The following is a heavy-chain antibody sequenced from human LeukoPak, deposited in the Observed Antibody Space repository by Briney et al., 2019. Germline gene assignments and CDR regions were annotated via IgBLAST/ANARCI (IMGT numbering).Heavy chain of an antibody. D-gene: IGHD3-16*01. J-gene: IGHJ4*02. CDR3: ARDLGNYDRGTSYFDH. V-gene: IGHV3-30*03. CDR2: ISYDGDNK. Sequence: GGSLRLSCAASGFIFSGYGMHWVRQAPGKGLEWVATISYDGDNKYYADSAKGRFTISRDNSKNTVYLQMNSLRDEDTAVYYCARDLGNYDRGTSYFDHWGQGTLVTVSS. CDR1: GFIFSGYG.